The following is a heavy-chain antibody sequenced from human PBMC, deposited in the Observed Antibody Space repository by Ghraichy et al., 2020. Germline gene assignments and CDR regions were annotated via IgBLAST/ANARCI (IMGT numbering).Heavy chain of an antibody. J-gene: IGHJ4*02. V-gene: IGHV4-59*01. CDR2: IYYSGST. D-gene: IGHD6-19*01. CDR1: GGSISSYY. CDR3: ARAVAGTTADFDY. Sequence: SETLSLTCTVSGGSISSYYWSWIRQPPGKGLEWIGYIYYSGSTNYNPSLKSRVTISVDTSKNQFSLKLSSVTAADTAVYYCARAVAGTTADFDYWGQGTLVTVSS.